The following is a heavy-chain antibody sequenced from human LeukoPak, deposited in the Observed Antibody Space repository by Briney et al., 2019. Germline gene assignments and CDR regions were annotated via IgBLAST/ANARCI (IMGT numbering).Heavy chain of an antibody. V-gene: IGHV4-34*01. D-gene: IGHD6-6*01. CDR1: VGSFCGYY. CDR2: IIHSGST. J-gene: IGHJ5*02. CDR3: ARGRNAGIAARKLNWFDP. Sequence: SETLSLTSAEPVGSFCGYYWCSVPHPPRKRRWWGGQIIHSGSTNYNQSLKSRVTISVDTPKNQFSLKLSSVTAADTAVYYCARGRNAGIAARKLNWFDPWGQGTLVTVSS.